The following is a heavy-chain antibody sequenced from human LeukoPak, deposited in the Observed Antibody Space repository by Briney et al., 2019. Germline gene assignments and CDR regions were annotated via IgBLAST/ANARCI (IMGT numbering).Heavy chain of an antibody. V-gene: IGHV4-34*01. J-gene: IGHJ5*02. Sequence: SETLSLTCAVYGGSFSGYYWSWIRQPPGKGLEWIGEINHSGSTNYNSSLKSRVTLSIDTSKNQFSLKLSSVTAADTAVYFCARGLTTVTTFNWFDPWGRGTLVTVSS. CDR1: GGSFSGYY. CDR3: ARGLTTVTTFNWFDP. D-gene: IGHD4-17*01. CDR2: INHSGST.